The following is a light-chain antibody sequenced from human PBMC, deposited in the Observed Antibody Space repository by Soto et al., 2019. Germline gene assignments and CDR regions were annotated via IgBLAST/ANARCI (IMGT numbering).Light chain of an antibody. V-gene: IGKV4-1*01. J-gene: IGKJ1*01. CDR2: WAS. CDR1: QNILYSSNNKNY. Sequence: DIVMTQSPDSLAVSLGERATINCKSSQNILYSSNNKNYLAWYQQKPGQPPKLLIYWASTRESGVPDRFSGSGSGTDFTLTISSLQAEDVAVYYCQQYYSIPWTFSQGTKVEIK. CDR3: QQYYSIPWT.